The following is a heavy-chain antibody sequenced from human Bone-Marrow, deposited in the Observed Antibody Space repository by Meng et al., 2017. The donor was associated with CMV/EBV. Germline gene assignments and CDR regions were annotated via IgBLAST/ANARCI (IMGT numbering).Heavy chain of an antibody. CDR3: ARARVYRDTIFGVVIIGETYYYGMDV. J-gene: IGHJ6*02. CDR1: GFTFSSYW. V-gene: IGHV3-7*01. D-gene: IGHD3-3*01. CDR2: IKQDGSEK. Sequence: GESLKISCAASGFTFSSYWMSWVRQAPGKGLEWVVNIKQDGSEKYYVDSVKGRFTISRDNAKNSLYLQMNSLRAEDTAVYYCARARVYRDTIFGVVIIGETYYYGMDVWGQGTTVTVSS.